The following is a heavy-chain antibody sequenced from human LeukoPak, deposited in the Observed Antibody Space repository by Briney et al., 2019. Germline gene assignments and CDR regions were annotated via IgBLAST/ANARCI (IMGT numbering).Heavy chain of an antibody. Sequence: ASVKVSCKASGYTFTAYYMHWVRQAPGQGLEWMGWINPSSGGTNYAQNFQGRVTMTRDMSISTAYMEVSRLRSDDTAVYYCARVAIFGVDLYYMDVWGKGTTVTVSS. J-gene: IGHJ6*03. CDR1: GYTFTAYY. D-gene: IGHD3-3*01. V-gene: IGHV1-2*02. CDR3: ARVAIFGVDLYYMDV. CDR2: INPSSGGT.